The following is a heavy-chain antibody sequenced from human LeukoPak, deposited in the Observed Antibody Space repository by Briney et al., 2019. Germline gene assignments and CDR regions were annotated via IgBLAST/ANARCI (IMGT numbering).Heavy chain of an antibody. CDR1: GGSISSYY. Sequence: SETLSLTCTVSGGSISSYYWNWIRQPAGKGLDWIGGIYYSGSTYYNPSLKSRVTISVDTSKNQFSLKLSSVTAADTAVYYCARRKVGAPPPPLRAAPNFDYWGQGTLVTVSS. CDR2: IYYSGST. CDR3: ARRKVGAPPPPLRAAPNFDY. V-gene: IGHV4-59*05. J-gene: IGHJ4*02. D-gene: IGHD1-26*01.